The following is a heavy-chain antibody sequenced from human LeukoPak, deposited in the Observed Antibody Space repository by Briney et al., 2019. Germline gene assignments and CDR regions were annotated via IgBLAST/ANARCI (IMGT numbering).Heavy chain of an antibody. CDR2: INHSGST. V-gene: IGHV4-34*01. D-gene: IGHD5-12*01. Sequence: PSETLSLTCAVYGGSFSGYYWSWIRQPPGKGLEWIGEINHSGSTNYNPSLKSRVTISVGTSKNQFSPKLSSVTAADTAVYYCARGSNDGYETFDYWGQGTLVTVSS. J-gene: IGHJ4*02. CDR3: ARGSNDGYETFDY. CDR1: GGSFSGYY.